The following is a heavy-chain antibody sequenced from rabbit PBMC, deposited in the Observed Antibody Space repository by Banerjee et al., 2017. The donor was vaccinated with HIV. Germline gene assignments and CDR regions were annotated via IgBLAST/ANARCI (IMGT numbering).Heavy chain of an antibody. CDR2: MDAGSSGTT. CDR3: ARGDGAYAGYDGL. D-gene: IGHD7-1*01. V-gene: IGHV1S45*01. Sequence: QELLEESGGDLVKPEGSLTLTCTASGFSLSSYHMSWVRQAPGKGLEWIACMDAGSSGTTNYASWAKGRFTISKTSSTTVTLQMTSLTAADTATYFCARGDGAYAGYDGLWGPGTLVTVS. J-gene: IGHJ4*01. CDR1: GFSLSSYHM.